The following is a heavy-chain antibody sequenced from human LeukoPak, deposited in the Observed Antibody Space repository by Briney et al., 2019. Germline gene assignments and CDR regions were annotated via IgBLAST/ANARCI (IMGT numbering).Heavy chain of an antibody. V-gene: IGHV4-39*07. CDR3: GRTWGYYFDY. CDR2: IYYTGNT. D-gene: IGHD3-16*01. J-gene: IGHJ4*02. CDR1: GDSITGYY. Sequence: PSETLSLTCNVSGDSITGYYWGWIRQPPGKGLEWIGNIYYTGNTYYNSSLKSRVTISLDTSKNQFSLKVISMTAADTAVYYCGRTWGYYFDYWGQGTLVTVSS.